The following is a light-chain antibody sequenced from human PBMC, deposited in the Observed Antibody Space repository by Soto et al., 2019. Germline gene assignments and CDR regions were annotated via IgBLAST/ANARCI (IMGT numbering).Light chain of an antibody. CDR2: KAS. J-gene: IGKJ2*01. CDR1: QSISTW. V-gene: IGKV1-5*03. Sequence: DIQMTQSPSTLSASVGDRVTITCRASQSISTWLAWYQQKPGKAPKLLIYKASSLRNVVPSRLSGSGSGTEFALTIYSLQPDDFASYYCQQYNGYPHTFGQGTKLEIK. CDR3: QQYNGYPHT.